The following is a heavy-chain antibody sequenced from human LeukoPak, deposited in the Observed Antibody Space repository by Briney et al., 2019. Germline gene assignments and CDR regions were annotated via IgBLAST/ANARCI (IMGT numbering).Heavy chain of an antibody. J-gene: IGHJ4*02. D-gene: IGHD3-22*01. Sequence: GGSLRLSCAASGFTFSSYAMPWVRQAPGKGLEYVSAISSNGGSTYYANSVKGRFTISRDNSKNTLYLQMGSLRAEDMAVYYCARDYYDSILDYWGQGTLVTVSS. CDR2: ISSNGGST. V-gene: IGHV3-64*01. CDR1: GFTFSSYA. CDR3: ARDYYDSILDY.